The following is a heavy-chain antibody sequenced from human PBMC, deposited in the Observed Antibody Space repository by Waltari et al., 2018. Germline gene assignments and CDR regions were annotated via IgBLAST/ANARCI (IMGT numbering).Heavy chain of an antibody. V-gene: IGHV3-23*01. J-gene: IGHJ5*01. CDR1: GFPFRTYV. Sequence: EVELLESGGGLVQPGGYLRLSCAAPGFPFRTYVIGWVRQAQGKGLEWVSTLSDAGGHRYTADSVKGRFTTSRDNANDMLYLQMHNLRAEDTAVYYCVRSAWFDSWGQGTLVTVSS. CDR2: LSDAGGHR. CDR3: VRSAWFDS. D-gene: IGHD6-19*01.